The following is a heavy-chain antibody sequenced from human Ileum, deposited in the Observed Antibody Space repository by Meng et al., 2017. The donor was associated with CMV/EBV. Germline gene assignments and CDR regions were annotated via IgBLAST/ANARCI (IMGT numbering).Heavy chain of an antibody. CDR1: GDSMNSGDYY. D-gene: IGHD3-10*01. J-gene: IGHJ5*02. V-gene: IGHV4-30-4*08. CDR2: VYYSGST. Sequence: QVQLPESGPGLVQPSQTLSLTCFVSGDSMNSGDYYWNWIRQSPWKGLEWIGYVYYSGSTYYNPSLEGRLTISVDTPKNKFSLKLNSVTASDTAVYYCARGRYGSRNLNNYFDPWGQGTLVTVSS. CDR3: ARGRYGSRNLNNYFDP.